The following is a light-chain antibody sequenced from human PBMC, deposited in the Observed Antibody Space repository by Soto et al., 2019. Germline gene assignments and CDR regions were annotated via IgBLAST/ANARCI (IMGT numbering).Light chain of an antibody. V-gene: IGLV1-40*01. J-gene: IGLJ2*01. CDR2: ANN. CDR3: QSYDSALSAVV. CDR1: SSNIGAGYD. Sequence: QSVLTQPPSVSGAPGQSVAISCTGSSSNIGAGYDVHWYQHLPGSTPKLLIYANNNRPSGVPDRFSGSKSGTSASLAITGLQAEDEAHYYCQSYDSALSAVVFGGGTKLTVL.